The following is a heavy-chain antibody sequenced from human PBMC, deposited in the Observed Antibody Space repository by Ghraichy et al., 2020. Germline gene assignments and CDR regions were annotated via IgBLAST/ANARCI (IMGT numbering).Heavy chain of an antibody. CDR2: ISGNGGST. J-gene: IGHJ3*02. Sequence: GGSLRLSCAASGFTFSTYGMNWVRQAPGKGLEWLSAISGNGGSTYYADSVTGRFTISRDSSKDTVYLKMNSLRAEDTAVYYCARDKLDAYSSSWYGTNDAYDMWGHGTMVTVSS. CDR1: GFTFSTYG. D-gene: IGHD6-13*01. CDR3: ARDKLDAYSSSWYGTNDAYDM. V-gene: IGHV3-23*01.